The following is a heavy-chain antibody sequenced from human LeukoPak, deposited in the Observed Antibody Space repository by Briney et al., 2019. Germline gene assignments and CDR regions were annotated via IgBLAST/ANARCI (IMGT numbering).Heavy chain of an antibody. CDR1: GYTFTGYY. D-gene: IGHD4-17*01. J-gene: IGHJ4*02. CDR2: ISAYNGNT. Sequence: REASVKVSCKASGYTFTGYYMHWVRQAPGQGLEWMGWISAYNGNTNYAQKLQGRVTMTTDTSTSTAYMELRSLRSDDTAVYYCARDLGVTTFDYWGQGTLVTVSS. V-gene: IGHV1-18*04. CDR3: ARDLGVTTFDY.